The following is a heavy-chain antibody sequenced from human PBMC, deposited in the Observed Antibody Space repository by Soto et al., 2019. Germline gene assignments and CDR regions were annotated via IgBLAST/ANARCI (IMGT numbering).Heavy chain of an antibody. J-gene: IGHJ6*04. D-gene: IGHD6-19*01. V-gene: IGHV3-33*01. CDR2: ILYDGSNK. CDR1: GFSFRSYA. CDR3: ARELGRGSAAVYSYRGMDV. Sequence: GGSLILSCAASGFSFRSYAMHWVRQAPGKGLEWVAVILYDGSNKHFADSVKGRFTVSRDNSKNTLYLQMNSLRAEDTAVYYCARELGRGSAAVYSYRGMDVWGKGTTVTVYS.